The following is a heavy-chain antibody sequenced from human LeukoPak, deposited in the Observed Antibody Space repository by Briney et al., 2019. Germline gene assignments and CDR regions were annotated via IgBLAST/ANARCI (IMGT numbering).Heavy chain of an antibody. V-gene: IGHV3-23*01. CDR3: AKDGRFGDFDP. CDR1: GVNFSNVV. Sequence: GGSLRLSCVASGVNFSNVVMNGGRQAPGKGLEWSSSVSGSGGIPYYADSVKGRFTFSRDNSNNSLFLHINGLRVEDTALYSCAKDGRFGDFDPWGQGTLVAVSS. CDR2: VSGSGGIP. J-gene: IGHJ5*02. D-gene: IGHD3-16*01.